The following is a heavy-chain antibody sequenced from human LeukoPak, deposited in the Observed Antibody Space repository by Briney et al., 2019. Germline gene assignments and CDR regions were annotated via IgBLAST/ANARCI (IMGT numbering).Heavy chain of an antibody. CDR3: AKSIASAGTNSCYYMDV. Sequence: PSETLSLTCAVYGGSFSGYYWSWIRQPPGKGLEWIGEINHSGSTNYNPSLKSRVTISVDTSKNQFSLRLSSVTAADTAVYFCAKSIASAGTNSCYYMDVWGTGTTVTVSS. CDR1: GGSFSGYY. D-gene: IGHD6-13*01. J-gene: IGHJ6*03. V-gene: IGHV4-34*01. CDR2: INHSGST.